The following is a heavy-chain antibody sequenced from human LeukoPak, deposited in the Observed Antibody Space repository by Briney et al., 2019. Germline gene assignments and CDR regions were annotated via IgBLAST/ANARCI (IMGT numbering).Heavy chain of an antibody. CDR2: IYYSWSA. V-gene: IGHV4-59*01. Sequence: SESLSLTCTVSGGSISSYYWSWIRQSPGKGLEWIGHIYYSWSANYMPSLKSRVTILVATSKNQFSLKVTSVTAADTAVYYCARGGSSSWYFDLWGRGTLHTVSS. J-gene: IGHJ2*01. CDR3: ARGGSSSWYFDL. CDR1: GGSISSYY. D-gene: IGHD1-26*01.